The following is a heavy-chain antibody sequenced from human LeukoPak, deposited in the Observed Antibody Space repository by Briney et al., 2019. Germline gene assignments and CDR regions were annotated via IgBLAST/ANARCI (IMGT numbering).Heavy chain of an antibody. D-gene: IGHD4-23*01. Sequence: GGSLRLSCAASRFTFSSYWMTWVRQAPGKGLEWVANIKQDGGEKHYVDSVQGRFTISRGNAKNTLYLQMNSLRAEDTAVYYCYGANAEDWGQGTLVTVSS. V-gene: IGHV3-7*02. CDR1: RFTFSSYW. J-gene: IGHJ1*01. CDR2: IKQDGGEK. CDR3: YGANAED.